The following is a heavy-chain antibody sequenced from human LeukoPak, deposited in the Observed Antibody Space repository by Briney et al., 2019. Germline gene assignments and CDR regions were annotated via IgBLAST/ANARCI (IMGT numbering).Heavy chain of an antibody. J-gene: IGHJ4*02. V-gene: IGHV3-30-3*01. CDR3: AKVSVDSVWGDYFDY. D-gene: IGHD5/OR15-5a*01. Sequence: GGSLRLSCVVSGFTFNTYTMHWVRQAPGKGLEWVAVISYDGSNKYYADSVKGRFTISRDNSKNTLSLQMSSLRPEDTAVYYCAKVSVDSVWGDYFDYWGQGTLVTVSS. CDR1: GFTFNTYT. CDR2: ISYDGSNK.